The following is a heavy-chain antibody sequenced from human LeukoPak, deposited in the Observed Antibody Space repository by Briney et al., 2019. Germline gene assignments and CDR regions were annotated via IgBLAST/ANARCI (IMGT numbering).Heavy chain of an antibody. CDR3: ARGYSSGSRIDY. CDR2: INSDGSNT. CDR1: GFTFISYW. Sequence: GGSLRLSCAATGFTFISYWMHWVRQAPGKGLVWVSRINSDGSNTADADSVKGRFTISRDNAKNTVYLQMNSLRAEDTAVYYCARGYSSGSRIDYWGQGTLVTVSS. V-gene: IGHV3-74*01. J-gene: IGHJ4*02. D-gene: IGHD6-25*01.